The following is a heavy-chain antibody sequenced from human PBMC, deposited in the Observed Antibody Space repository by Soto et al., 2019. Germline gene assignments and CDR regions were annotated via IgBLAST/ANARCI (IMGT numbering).Heavy chain of an antibody. CDR1: GFTFDDYA. CDR2: ISWNSGSI. J-gene: IGHJ4*02. V-gene: IGHV3-9*01. CDR3: AKDSSVVVPAANIFDY. Sequence: EVQLVESGGGLVQPGRSLRLSCAASGFTFDDYAMHWVRQAPGKGLEWVSGISWNSGSIGYADSVKGRFTISRDNAKNSLYLQMNSLRAEDTALYYCAKDSSVVVPAANIFDYWGQGTLVTVSS. D-gene: IGHD2-2*01.